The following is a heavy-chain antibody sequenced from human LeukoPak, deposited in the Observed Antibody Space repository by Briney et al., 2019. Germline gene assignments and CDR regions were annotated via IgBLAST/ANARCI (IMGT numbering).Heavy chain of an antibody. CDR2: ISWNSGSI. CDR3: AKGIAAAKTYPDY. V-gene: IGHV3-9*01. Sequence: GGSLRLSCAASGFTFDDYAMHWVRQAPGKGLEWVSGISWNSGSIGYADSVKGRFTISRDNSKNTLYLQMNSLRAEDTAVYYCAKGIAAAKTYPDYWGQGTLVTVSS. D-gene: IGHD6-13*01. J-gene: IGHJ4*02. CDR1: GFTFDDYA.